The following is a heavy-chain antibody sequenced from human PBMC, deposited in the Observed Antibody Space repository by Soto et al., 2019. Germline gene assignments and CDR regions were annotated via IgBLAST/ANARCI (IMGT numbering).Heavy chain of an antibody. D-gene: IGHD6-13*01. V-gene: IGHV3-23*01. Sequence: SLRVSCTASGFTFSTYAMSWVRQAPGKGLEWVSTISDSGSTYYADSVKGRFTISRDNSKNTLYLQMNSLRAEDTAVYYCARDQFRYSSSRPDAFDIWGQGTMVPVSS. CDR1: GFTFSTYA. CDR2: ISDSGST. J-gene: IGHJ3*02. CDR3: ARDQFRYSSSRPDAFDI.